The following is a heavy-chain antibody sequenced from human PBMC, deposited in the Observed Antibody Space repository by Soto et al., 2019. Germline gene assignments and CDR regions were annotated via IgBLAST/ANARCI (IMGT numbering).Heavy chain of an antibody. Sequence: EVQLLESGGGVVQPGGSLRLSCVASGFNFKKFAMAWVRQAPGEGLEWVSGICCCGGSTSYADSVKDRFSTARDDSKNTLSLQMNGLRVEDTAQYFCAKADGEQWLIPHLDNWGQGTLVTVS. J-gene: IGHJ4*02. CDR1: GFNFKKFA. CDR2: ICCCGGST. V-gene: IGHV3-23*01. D-gene: IGHD6-19*01. CDR3: AKADGEQWLIPHLDN.